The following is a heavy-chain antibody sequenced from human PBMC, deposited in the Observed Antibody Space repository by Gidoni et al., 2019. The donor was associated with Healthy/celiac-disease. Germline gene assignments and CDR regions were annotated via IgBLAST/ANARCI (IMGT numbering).Heavy chain of an antibody. CDR3: AKEGRLLRFLEWLLYGAPADY. Sequence: EVQLLESGGGLVQPGGSLRLSCAASGFTFSSYAMSWVRQAPGKGLEWVAAISGSGGSTYYADSVKGRFTISRDNSKNTLYLQMNSLRAEDTAVYYCAKEGRLLRFLEWLLYGAPADYWGQGTLVTVSS. CDR2: ISGSGGST. D-gene: IGHD3-3*01. V-gene: IGHV3-23*01. CDR1: GFTFSSYA. J-gene: IGHJ4*02.